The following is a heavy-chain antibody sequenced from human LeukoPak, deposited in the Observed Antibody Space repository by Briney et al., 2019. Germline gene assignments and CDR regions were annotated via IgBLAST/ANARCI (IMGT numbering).Heavy chain of an antibody. CDR3: ARVISSGDS. CDR1: GGTFRNSA. CDR2: VIPVLDVI. J-gene: IGHJ5*02. D-gene: IGHD3-16*02. V-gene: IGHV1-69*04. Sequence: SVKVSCNAFGGTFRNSAISWVRQAPGQGLEWMGRVIPVLDVISYAQKFQGRVTITADKSTNTAYMELSSLRSEDTAVYYCARVISSGDSWGQGTLVTVSS.